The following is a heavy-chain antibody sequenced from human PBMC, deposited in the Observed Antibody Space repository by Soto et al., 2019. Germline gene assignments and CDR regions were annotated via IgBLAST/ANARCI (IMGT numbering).Heavy chain of an antibody. CDR3: AKDPSRDYYYYGMDV. J-gene: IGHJ6*02. Sequence: GGSLRLSCAASGFTFSSYGMHWVRQAPGKGLEWVAVISYDGSNKYYADSVKGRFTISRDNSKSTLYLQMNSLRAEDTAVYYCAKDPSRDYYYYGMDVWGQGTTVTVSS. CDR2: ISYDGSNK. V-gene: IGHV3-30*18. CDR1: GFTFSSYG.